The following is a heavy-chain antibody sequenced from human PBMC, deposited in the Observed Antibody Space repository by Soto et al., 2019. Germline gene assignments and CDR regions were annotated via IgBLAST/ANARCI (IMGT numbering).Heavy chain of an antibody. CDR2: ISYSGST. D-gene: IGHD3-16*01. CDR1: GGSMSSHY. V-gene: IGHV4-59*11. CDR3: ARADPDASVGY. Sequence: SETLSLTCTVSGGSMSSHYWTWLRQPPGKGLEWIGYISYSGSTYYNPSLKSRVTISADTSRNQFSLKLSSVIAADTTVYYCARADPDASVGYWGQGTLVTVSS. J-gene: IGHJ4*02.